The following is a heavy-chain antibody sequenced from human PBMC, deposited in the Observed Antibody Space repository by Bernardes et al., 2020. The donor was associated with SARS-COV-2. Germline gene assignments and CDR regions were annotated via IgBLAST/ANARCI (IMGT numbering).Heavy chain of an antibody. CDR1: GFTFSSYE. D-gene: IGHD7-27*01. V-gene: IGHV3-48*03. J-gene: IGHJ4*02. CDR3: ANDAGVDVFFDY. CDR2: ISSSGSTI. Sequence: GGSLRLSCAASGFTFSSYEMNWVRQAPGKGLEWVSYISSSGSTIYYADSVKGRFTISRDNSKNMLYPQMNSLRAEDTAVYYCANDAGVDVFFDYWGQGTLVTVSS.